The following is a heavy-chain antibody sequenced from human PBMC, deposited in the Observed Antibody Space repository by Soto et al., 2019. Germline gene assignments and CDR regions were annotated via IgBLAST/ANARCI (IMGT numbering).Heavy chain of an antibody. Sequence: GGSLRLGCAASGFAFSSYWMHWVRQAPGKGLVWVSRIDPYETGINYADSVKGRFTISRDNAKNTLYLQMNSLRAEDTAVYYCTRHTFGGTHSWGQAPLVTVSS. CDR2: IDPYETGI. CDR1: GFAFSSYW. V-gene: IGHV3-74*01. J-gene: IGHJ4*02. D-gene: IGHD2-15*01. CDR3: TRHTFGGTHS.